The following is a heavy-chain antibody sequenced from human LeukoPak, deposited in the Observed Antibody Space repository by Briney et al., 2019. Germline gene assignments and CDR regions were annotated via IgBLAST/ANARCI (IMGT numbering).Heavy chain of an antibody. CDR2: ISGSGGST. J-gene: IGHJ6*03. CDR3: RNLGSSSWYAIYYYYYYMDV. D-gene: IGHD6-13*01. V-gene: IGHV3-23*01. Sequence: LGGSLRLSCAASGFTFSSYAMSWVRQAPGKGLEWVSAISGSGGSTYYADSVKGRFTISRDNSKNTLYLQMNSLRAEDTAVYYCRNLGSSSWYAIYYYYYYMDVWGKGTTVTVSS. CDR1: GFTFSSYA.